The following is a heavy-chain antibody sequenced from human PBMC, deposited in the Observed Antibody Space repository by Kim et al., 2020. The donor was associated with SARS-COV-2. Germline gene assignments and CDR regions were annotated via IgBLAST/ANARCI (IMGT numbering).Heavy chain of an antibody. CDR2: IYYSGCT. Sequence: SETLSLTCTVSGGSISSGGYYWSWICQHPGKGLEWIGYIYYSGCTYYNPSLKSRVTISVDTSKNQFSLKLSSVTAADTDVYYCARTRITSIVVVTHFDYWGQGTRVTVTS. D-gene: IGHD3-22*01. CDR3: ARTRITSIVVVTHFDY. V-gene: IGHV4-31*03. J-gene: IGHJ4*02. CDR1: GGSISSGGYY.